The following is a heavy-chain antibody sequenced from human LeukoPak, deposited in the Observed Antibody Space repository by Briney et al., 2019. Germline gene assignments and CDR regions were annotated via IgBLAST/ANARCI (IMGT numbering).Heavy chain of an antibody. CDR2: INSDGSRT. CDR1: GFTLSTYE. J-gene: IGHJ4*02. V-gene: IGHV3-74*01. D-gene: IGHD2-21*02. CDR3: ARELPREVTLDY. Sequence: GGSLRLSCAASGFTLSTYEMHWVRQVPGKGLVWVSRINSDGSRTGYADSVKGRFTISRDNAKNTLYLQMNSLRAEDTAIYYCARELPREVTLDYWGQGTLVTVSS.